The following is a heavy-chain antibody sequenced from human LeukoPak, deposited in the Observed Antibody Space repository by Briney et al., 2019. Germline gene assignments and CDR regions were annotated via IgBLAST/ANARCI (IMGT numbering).Heavy chain of an antibody. J-gene: IGHJ6*02. CDR2: SYYSGST. CDR3: ARDDSVGYDFWSGPNGMDV. V-gene: IGHV4-31*03. CDR1: GGSISSGGYY. D-gene: IGHD3-3*01. Sequence: SETLSLTCTVSGGSISSGGYYWSWIRQHPGQGLVWSGYSYYSGSTYYNPSLKSRVTISVDTSKNQFSLKLSSVTAAHTAVYYCARDDSVGYDFWSGPNGMDVWGQGTTVTVSS.